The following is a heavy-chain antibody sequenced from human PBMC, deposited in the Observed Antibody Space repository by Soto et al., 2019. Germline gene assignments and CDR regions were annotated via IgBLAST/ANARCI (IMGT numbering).Heavy chain of an antibody. CDR1: GGSISSYY. CDR3: ARVSIVLMSADV. J-gene: IGHJ6*04. CDR2: IYYSGST. Sequence: SETLSLTCTVSGGSISSYYWSWIRQPPGKGLEWIGYIYYSGSTNYNPSLKSRVTISVDTSKNQFSLKLSSVTAADTAVYYCARVSIVLMSADVWGKGTTVTVSS. D-gene: IGHD2-8*01. V-gene: IGHV4-59*01.